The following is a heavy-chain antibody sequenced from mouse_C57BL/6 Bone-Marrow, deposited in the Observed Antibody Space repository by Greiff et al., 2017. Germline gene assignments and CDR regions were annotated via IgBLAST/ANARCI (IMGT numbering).Heavy chain of an antibody. V-gene: IGHV1-69*01. Sequence: QVQLQQPGAELVMPGASVKLSCKASGYTFTSYWMHWVKQRPGQGLEWIGEIVPSDSYTNYNQKFKGKSTLTEDKSPSTAYMQLSSLTSEDSAVYYCARVDYWGQGTSVTVSS. J-gene: IGHJ4*01. CDR3: ARVDY. CDR2: IVPSDSYT. CDR1: GYTFTSYW.